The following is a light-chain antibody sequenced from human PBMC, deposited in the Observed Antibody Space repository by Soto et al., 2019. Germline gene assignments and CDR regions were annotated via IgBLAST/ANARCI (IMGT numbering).Light chain of an antibody. Sequence: QSVLTQSASVSGSPGQSITISCTGTSSDVGGYNYVSWYQQHPGKAPKLMIYDVSTRPSGVSNRFSGSKSGNTASLTISGLQAEDEADYYCSSYTTSSTPYVFGTRTKVTVL. CDR2: DVS. CDR1: SSDVGGYNY. V-gene: IGLV2-14*03. J-gene: IGLJ1*01. CDR3: SSYTTSSTPYV.